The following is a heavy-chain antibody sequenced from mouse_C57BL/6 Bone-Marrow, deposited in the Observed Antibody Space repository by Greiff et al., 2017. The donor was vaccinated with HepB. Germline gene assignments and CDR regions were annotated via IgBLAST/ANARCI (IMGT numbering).Heavy chain of an antibody. V-gene: IGHV5-9-1*02. CDR2: ISSGGDYI. J-gene: IGHJ3*01. CDR1: GFTFSSYA. CDR3: TRGGSSVRFAY. Sequence: EVKLMESGEGLVKPGGSLKLSCAASGFTFSSYAMSWVRQTPEKRLEWVAYISSGGDYIYYADTVKGRFTISRDNARNTLYLQMSSLKSEDTAMYYCTRGGSSVRFAYWGQGTLVTVSA. D-gene: IGHD3-2*02.